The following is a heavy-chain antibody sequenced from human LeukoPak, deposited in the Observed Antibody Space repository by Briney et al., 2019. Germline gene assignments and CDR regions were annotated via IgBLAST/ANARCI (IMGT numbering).Heavy chain of an antibody. V-gene: IGHV4-59*12. D-gene: IGHD1-26*01. J-gene: IGHJ6*03. Sequence: SETLSLTCTVSGGSISSYYWSWIRQPPGKGLEWIGYIYYSGSTYYNPSLKSRVTISVDTSKNQFSLKLSSVTAADTAVYYCARGVGFYYYYYMDVWGKGTTVTVSS. CDR2: IYYSGST. CDR3: ARGVGFYYYYYMDV. CDR1: GGSISSYY.